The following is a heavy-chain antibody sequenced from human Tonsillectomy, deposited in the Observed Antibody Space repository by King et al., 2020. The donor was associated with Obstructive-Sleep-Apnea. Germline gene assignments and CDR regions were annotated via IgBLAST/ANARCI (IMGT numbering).Heavy chain of an antibody. D-gene: IGHD3-22*01. Sequence: QLQESGPGLVKPSQTLSLTCTVSGGSISRGDYYWSWIRQPPGKGLEWIGYIYYSGSTYYNPSLKSLVYITVDTSKNQFSRKLSSVTAADTAVYYCARDKANYDSSGYYSYYYYGMDVWGQGTTVTVSS. V-gene: IGHV4-30-4*01. CDR1: GGSISRGDYY. CDR3: ARDKANYDSSGYYSYYYYGMDV. CDR2: IYYSGST. J-gene: IGHJ6*02.